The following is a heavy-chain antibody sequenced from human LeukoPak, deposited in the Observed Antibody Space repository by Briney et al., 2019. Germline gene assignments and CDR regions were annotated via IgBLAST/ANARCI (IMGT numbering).Heavy chain of an antibody. CDR1: GYTFISYY. V-gene: IGHV1-46*01. J-gene: IGHJ4*02. CDR3: ARDVSGGLDY. Sequence: ASVKVSCKASGYTFISYYMHWVRLAPGQGLEWMGTINPSGGITSYAQKFQGRVTMTRDTSTSTVYMELSSLRSEDTAVYYCARDVSGGLDYWGQGTLVTVSS. CDR2: INPSGGIT.